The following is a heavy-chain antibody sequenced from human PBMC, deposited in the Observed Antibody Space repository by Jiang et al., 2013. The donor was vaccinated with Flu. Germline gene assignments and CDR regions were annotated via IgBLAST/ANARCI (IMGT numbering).Heavy chain of an antibody. CDR3: ARSHVDTAMDYAFDY. CDR2: K. V-gene: IGHV2-70*01. Sequence: KYYSTSLKTRLTISKDTSKNQVVLTMTNMDPVDTATYYCARSHVDTAMDYAFDYWGQGTLVTVSS. D-gene: IGHD5-18*01. J-gene: IGHJ4*02.